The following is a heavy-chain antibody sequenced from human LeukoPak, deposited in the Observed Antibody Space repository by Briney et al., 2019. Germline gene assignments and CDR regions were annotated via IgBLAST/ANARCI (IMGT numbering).Heavy chain of an antibody. CDR2: INPNSGGT. J-gene: IGHJ4*02. Sequence: ASVKVSCKASGYTFTSYAMNWVRQAPGQGLEWMGWINPNSGGTNYAQKFQGRVTMTRNTSIITANMELSSLRSDDTAVYYCARDHPGTYYYDSSGYFDYWGQGTLVTVSS. CDR1: GYTFTSYA. D-gene: IGHD3-22*01. CDR3: ARDHPGTYYYDSSGYFDY. V-gene: IGHV1-8*01.